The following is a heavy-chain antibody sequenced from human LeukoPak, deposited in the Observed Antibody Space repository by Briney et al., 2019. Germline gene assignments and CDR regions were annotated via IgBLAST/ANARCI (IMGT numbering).Heavy chain of an antibody. J-gene: IGHJ6*03. Sequence: ASVKVSCKASGYTFTSYYMHWVRQAPGQGLEWMGIINPSGGSTSYAQKFQGRVTMTRDTSTSTVYMELSSLRSEDTAVYYCARALPSSLARGYSYGYSAHPGYYYYYMDVWGKGTTVTVSS. V-gene: IGHV1-46*01. CDR1: GYTFTSYY. D-gene: IGHD5-18*01. CDR3: ARALPSSLARGYSYGYSAHPGYYYYYMDV. CDR2: INPSGGST.